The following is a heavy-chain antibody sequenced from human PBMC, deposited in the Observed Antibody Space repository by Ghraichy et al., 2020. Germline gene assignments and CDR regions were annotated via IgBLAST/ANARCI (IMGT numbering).Heavy chain of an antibody. J-gene: IGHJ5*02. D-gene: IGHD3-10*01. Sequence: GGSLRLSCAASGFTFSSYSMNWVRQAPGKGLEWVSYISSSSSTIYYADSVTGRFTISRDNAKNSLYLQMNSLRDEDTAVYYCARDGARWFGELFRRENWFDPWGQGTLVTVSS. V-gene: IGHV3-48*02. CDR1: GFTFSSYS. CDR2: ISSSSSTI. CDR3: ARDGARWFGELFRRENWFDP.